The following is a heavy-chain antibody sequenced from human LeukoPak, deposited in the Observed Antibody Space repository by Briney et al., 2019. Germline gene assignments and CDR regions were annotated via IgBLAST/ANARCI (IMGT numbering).Heavy chain of an antibody. V-gene: IGHV4-59*12. D-gene: IGHD5-24*01. CDR1: GGSISSYF. Sequence: SETLSLTCTVSGGSISSYFWNWIRQRPGKGLEWIGCLYNSGITNYNPSLKSRVTISVDTSKNQLSLKLSSVTAADTAVYYCARVPQDGYNLGVDYWGQGTLVTVSS. J-gene: IGHJ4*02. CDR3: ARVPQDGYNLGVDY. CDR2: LYNSGIT.